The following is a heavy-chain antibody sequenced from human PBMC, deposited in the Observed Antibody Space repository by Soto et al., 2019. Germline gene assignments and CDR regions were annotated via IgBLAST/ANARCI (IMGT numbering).Heavy chain of an antibody. CDR3: AGSVTSRGYYYYGMDV. D-gene: IGHD4-17*01. J-gene: IGHJ6*02. CDR2: IYHSGST. CDR1: GYSISSGYY. Sequence: SETLSLTCAVSGYSISSGYYWGWIRQPPGKGLEWIGSIYHSGSTYYNPPLKSRVTISVDTSKNQFSLKLSSVTAADTAVYYCAGSVTSRGYYYYGMDVWGQGTTVTVSS. V-gene: IGHV4-38-2*01.